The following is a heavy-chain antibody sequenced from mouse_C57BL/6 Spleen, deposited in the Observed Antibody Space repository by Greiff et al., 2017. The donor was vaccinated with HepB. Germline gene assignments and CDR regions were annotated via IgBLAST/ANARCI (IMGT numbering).Heavy chain of an antibody. Sequence: EVKLMESGEGLVKPGGSLKLSCAASGFTFSSYAMSWVRQTPENRLVWVANISSGGDYIYYPDTVKGRFPIFRDNARNTLYLQMSSLKSEDTAMYYCARDPQAMDYWGQGTAVTVSS. CDR3: ARDPQAMDY. D-gene: IGHD3-1*01. V-gene: IGHV5S21*01. J-gene: IGHJ4*01. CDR2: ISSGGDYI. CDR1: GFTFSSYA.